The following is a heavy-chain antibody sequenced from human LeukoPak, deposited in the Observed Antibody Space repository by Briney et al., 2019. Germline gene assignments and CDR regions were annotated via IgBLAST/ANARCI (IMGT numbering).Heavy chain of an antibody. CDR2: IYHSGST. CDR1: GGSISRYF. V-gene: IGHV4-59*08. J-gene: IGHJ3*02. Sequence: SETLSLTCTVSGGSISRYFWSWIRQPPGKGLEWMGYIYHSGSTNYNPSLKSRVTISVDTSKNQISLKLSSVTAADTAVYYCARNASTTDHLENAFDIWGQGTMVTVSS. CDR3: ARNASTTDHLENAFDI. D-gene: IGHD2-8*01.